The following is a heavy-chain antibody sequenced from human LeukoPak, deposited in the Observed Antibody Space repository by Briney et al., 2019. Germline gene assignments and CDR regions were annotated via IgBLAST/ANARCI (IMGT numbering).Heavy chain of an antibody. CDR3: AKEVRGDAFDI. D-gene: IGHD3-16*01. J-gene: IGHJ3*02. V-gene: IGHV3-23*01. Sequence: GGSLRLSCAASGFTFSSYAMSWVRQAPGKGLEWVSGISASSDSIYYTDSVKGRFTISRDNSKNTLYLQMNSLRAEDTAVYYCAKEVRGDAFDIWGQGTMVTVSS. CDR1: GFTFSSYA. CDR2: ISASSDSI.